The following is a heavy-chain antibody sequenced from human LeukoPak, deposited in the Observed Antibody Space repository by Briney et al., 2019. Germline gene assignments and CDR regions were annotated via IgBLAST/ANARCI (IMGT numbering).Heavy chain of an antibody. CDR1: GFTFSTYN. CDR2: IGSSSTHI. J-gene: IGHJ4*02. CDR3: ARYPISDYDFDY. D-gene: IGHD4-17*01. V-gene: IGHV3-21*01. Sequence: GGSLRLSCAASGFTFSTYNMNGVRQARGEGGEGVSSIGSSSTHIYYADSVKGRFTISRDNAKNSLYLQMNSLRAEDTAVYYCARYPISDYDFDYWGQGTLVTVSS.